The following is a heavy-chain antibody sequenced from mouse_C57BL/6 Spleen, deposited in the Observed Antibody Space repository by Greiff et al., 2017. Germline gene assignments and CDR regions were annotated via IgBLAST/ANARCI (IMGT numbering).Heavy chain of an antibody. J-gene: IGHJ4*01. D-gene: IGHD2-2*01. V-gene: IGHV1-15*01. CDR2: IDPETGGT. CDR3: TRATMVTTSSAMDY. Sequence: VQLQQSGAELVRPGASVTLSCKASGYTFTDYEMHWVKQTPVHGLEWIGAIDPETGGTAYNQKFKGKAILTADKSSSTAYVELRSLTSEDSAVYYCTRATMVTTSSAMDYWGQGTSVTVSS. CDR1: GYTFTDYE.